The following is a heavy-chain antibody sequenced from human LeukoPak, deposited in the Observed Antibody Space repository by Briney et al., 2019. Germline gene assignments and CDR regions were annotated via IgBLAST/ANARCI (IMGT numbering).Heavy chain of an antibody. Sequence: SQTLSPTCAISGDSVSSNSAAWNWIRQSPSRGLEWLGRTYYRSKWYNDYAVSVKSRITINPDTSKNQFSLQLNSVTPEDTAVYYCARVVAAAAINWFDPWGQGALVTVSS. J-gene: IGHJ5*02. CDR2: TYYRSKWYN. CDR1: GDSVSSNSAA. D-gene: IGHD6-13*01. CDR3: ARVVAAAAINWFDP. V-gene: IGHV6-1*01.